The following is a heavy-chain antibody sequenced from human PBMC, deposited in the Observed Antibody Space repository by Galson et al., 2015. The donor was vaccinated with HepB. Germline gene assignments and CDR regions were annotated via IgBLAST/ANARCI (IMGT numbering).Heavy chain of an antibody. CDR3: ARSHSYNWNFSNY. Sequence: CKASGYTFTGYYMHWVRQAPGQGPEWMGWINPNSGETIYAQNFEGRVTMTRDTSIRTAYMELSRLRSDDTAAYYCARSHSYNWNFSNYWGQGTLVTVSS. D-gene: IGHD1-7*01. V-gene: IGHV1-2*02. CDR1: GYTFTGYY. CDR2: INPNSGET. J-gene: IGHJ4*02.